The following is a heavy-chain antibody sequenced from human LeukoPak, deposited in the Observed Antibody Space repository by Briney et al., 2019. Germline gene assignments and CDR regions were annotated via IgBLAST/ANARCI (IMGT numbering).Heavy chain of an antibody. D-gene: IGHD3-3*01. CDR3: AKEEYEFGSLVPYYFDY. Sequence: PGRSLRLSCAASGFTFSSYGMHWVRQAPGKGLEWVAVIWYDGSNKYYADSVKGRFTISRDNSKNTLYLQMNSLRAEDTAVYYCAKEEYEFGSLVPYYFDYWGQGTLVTVSS. CDR2: IWYDGSNK. V-gene: IGHV3-33*06. J-gene: IGHJ4*02. CDR1: GFTFSSYG.